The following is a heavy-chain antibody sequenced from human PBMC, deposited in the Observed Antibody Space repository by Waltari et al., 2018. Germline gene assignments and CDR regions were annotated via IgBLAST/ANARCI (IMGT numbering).Heavy chain of an antibody. J-gene: IGHJ2*01. D-gene: IGHD4-17*01. CDR3: ARGARRTTVTTGWWYFDL. Sequence: EVQLVESGGGLVPPGGSLRLACAASGFTHSMSWLPWVRQAPGKGLVWVSRSNSDGSSTSYADSVKGRFTISKDNAKNTVYLQMNSLRAEDTAIYYCARGARRTTVTTGWWYFDLWGRGTLVTVSS. CDR2: SNSDGSST. V-gene: IGHV3-74*01. CDR1: GFTHSMSW.